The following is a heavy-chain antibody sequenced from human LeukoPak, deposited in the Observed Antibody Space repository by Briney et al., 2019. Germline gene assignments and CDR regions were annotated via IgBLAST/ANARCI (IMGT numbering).Heavy chain of an antibody. CDR3: ASFPFSRFGVFDP. CDR1: GGSISSSSYY. D-gene: IGHD3-10*01. V-gene: IGHV4-39*01. Sequence: PSETLSLTCTVSGGSISSSSYYWGWIRQPPGKGLEWIGSIYYSGSTYYNPSLKSRVTISVDTSKNQFSLKLSSVTAADTAVYYCASFPFSRFGVFDPWGQGTLVTVSS. CDR2: IYYSGST. J-gene: IGHJ5*02.